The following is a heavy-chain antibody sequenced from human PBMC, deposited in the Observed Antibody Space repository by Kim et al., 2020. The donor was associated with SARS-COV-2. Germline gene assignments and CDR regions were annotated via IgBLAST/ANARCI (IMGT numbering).Heavy chain of an antibody. V-gene: IGHV3-66*01. CDR3: AREPSTYFDY. Sequence: STYYDDSVKGRFTISRDDSKNTVYLQMNSLRAEDTAVYFCAREPSTYFDYWGQGTLVTVSS. J-gene: IGHJ4*02. CDR2: ST.